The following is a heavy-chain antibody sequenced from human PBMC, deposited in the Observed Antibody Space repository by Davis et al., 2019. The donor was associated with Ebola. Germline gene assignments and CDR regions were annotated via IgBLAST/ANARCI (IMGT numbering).Heavy chain of an antibody. J-gene: IGHJ6*02. CDR2: IYYSGST. V-gene: IGHV4-39*01. CDR3: ASLSPDGMDV. CDR1: GGSISSSSYY. Sequence: MPSETLSPTCTVSGGSISSSSYYWGWIRQPPGKGLEWIGSIYYSGSTYYNPSLKSRVTISVDTSKNQFSLKLSSVTAADTAVYYCASLSPDGMDVWGQGTTVTVSS.